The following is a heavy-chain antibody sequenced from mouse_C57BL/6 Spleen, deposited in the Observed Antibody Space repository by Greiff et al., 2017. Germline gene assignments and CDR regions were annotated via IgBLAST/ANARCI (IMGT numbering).Heavy chain of an antibody. J-gene: IGHJ2*01. D-gene: IGHD1-1*01. CDR2: IDPENGDT. CDR3: TTRDYGSSYENFDY. CDR1: GFNIKDDY. Sequence: VQLKESGAELVRPGASVTLSCTASGFNIKDDYMHWVKQRPEQGLEWIGWIDPENGDTEYASKFQGKATITADTSSNTAYLQLSSLTSEDTAVYYCTTRDYGSSYENFDYWGQGTTLTVSS. V-gene: IGHV14-4*01.